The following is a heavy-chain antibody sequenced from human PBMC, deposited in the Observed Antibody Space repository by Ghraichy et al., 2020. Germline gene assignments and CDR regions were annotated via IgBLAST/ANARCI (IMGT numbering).Heavy chain of an antibody. CDR3: ARQRITMLVVVIPRNAFDI. J-gene: IGHJ3*02. D-gene: IGHD3-22*01. CDR1: GGFFSGYY. V-gene: IGHV4-34*01. Sequence: SETLSLTCAVYGGFFSGYYWSWIRQPPGKGLEWIGEINHSGNTNYNPSLKSRVTISVDTSKNQFSLKLSSVTAADTAVYYCARQRITMLVVVIPRNAFDIWGQGTIVTVSS. CDR2: INHSGNT.